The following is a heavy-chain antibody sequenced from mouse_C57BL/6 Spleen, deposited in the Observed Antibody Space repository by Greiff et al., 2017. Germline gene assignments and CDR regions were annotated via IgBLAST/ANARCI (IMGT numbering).Heavy chain of an antibody. V-gene: IGHV1-61*01. Sequence: VQLQQPGAELVRPGSSVKLSCKASGYTFTSYWMDWVKQRPGQGLEWIGNIYPSDSETHYNQKFKDKATLTVDKSSSTAYMQLSSLTSEDSAVYYCARHRGRYFDVWGTGTTVTVSS. J-gene: IGHJ1*03. CDR1: GYTFTSYW. CDR2: IYPSDSET. D-gene: IGHD3-1*01. CDR3: ARHRGRYFDV.